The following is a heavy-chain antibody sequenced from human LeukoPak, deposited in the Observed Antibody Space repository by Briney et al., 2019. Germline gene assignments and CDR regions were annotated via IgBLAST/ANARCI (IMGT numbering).Heavy chain of an antibody. CDR2: IYPGESDT. D-gene: IGHD3-16*01. CDR3: ARRLGYGDYYYYYMDV. V-gene: IGHV5-51*01. J-gene: IGHJ6*03. Sequence: GESLKISCKGSGYSFTSYWIGWVRQMPGKGLEWMGVIYPGESDTRYSPSFQGQVTISADKSISTAYLQWSSLKASDTAMYYCARRLGYGDYYYYYMDVWGKGTTVTVSS. CDR1: GYSFTSYW.